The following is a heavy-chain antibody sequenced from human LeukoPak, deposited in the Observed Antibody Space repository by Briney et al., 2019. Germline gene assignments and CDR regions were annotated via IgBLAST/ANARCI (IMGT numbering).Heavy chain of an antibody. V-gene: IGHV1-18*01. CDR3: AARIAVAGGRDAFDI. CDR1: GYTFTSYG. CDR2: ISAYNGNT. J-gene: IGHJ3*02. D-gene: IGHD6-19*01. Sequence: ASVKVSCKASGYTFTSYGISWVRQAPGQGLEWMGWISAYNGNTNYAQKLQGRVTMTSDTSTSTAYMELRSLRSDDTAVYYCAARIAVAGGRDAFDIWGQGTMVTVSS.